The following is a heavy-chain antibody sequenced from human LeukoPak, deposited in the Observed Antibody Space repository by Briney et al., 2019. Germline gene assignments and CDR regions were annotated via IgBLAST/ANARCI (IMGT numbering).Heavy chain of an antibody. Sequence: GGSLRLSCAASEFSFSGYWMNWVRQAPGKGLEWVANIKQDGSEKYYVDSVKGRFTISRDNARSSLYLQMNSLRVEDTAIYYCARVRGSYCSDYWGQGTLVTVSS. D-gene: IGHD1-26*01. J-gene: IGHJ4*02. CDR3: ARVRGSYCSDY. CDR1: EFSFSGYW. CDR2: IKQDGSEK. V-gene: IGHV3-7*01.